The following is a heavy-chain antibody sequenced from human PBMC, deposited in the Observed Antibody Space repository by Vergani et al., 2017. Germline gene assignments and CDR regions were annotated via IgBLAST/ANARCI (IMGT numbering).Heavy chain of an antibody. CDR3: ARASRWYYDSSGYYDY. CDR1: GGSISSSNW. V-gene: IGHV4-4*03. D-gene: IGHD3-22*01. CDR2: IYHSGST. Sequence: QVQLQESGPGLVKPPGTLSLTCAVSGGSISSSNWWSWVRQPPGKGLEWIGEIYHSGSTNYNPSLKSRVTISVDKSKNQFSLKLSSVTAADTSVYYCARASRWYYDSSGYYDYWGQGTLVTVSS. J-gene: IGHJ4*02.